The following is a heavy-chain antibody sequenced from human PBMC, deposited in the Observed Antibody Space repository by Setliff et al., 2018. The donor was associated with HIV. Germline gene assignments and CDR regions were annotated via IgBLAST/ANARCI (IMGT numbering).Heavy chain of an antibody. CDR2: IRDNGIST. V-gene: IGHV3-23*01. Sequence: GGSLRLSCAASGFIFNNYGMSWVRRAPGKGLEWVSGIRDNGISTYYADSVTGRFIISRDNSKNTLFLQMNSLKVEDTAIYYCTKGVQRFRPYYFDSWGQGALVTVSS. CDR1: GFIFNNYG. D-gene: IGHD3-10*01. J-gene: IGHJ4*02. CDR3: TKGVQRFRPYYFDS.